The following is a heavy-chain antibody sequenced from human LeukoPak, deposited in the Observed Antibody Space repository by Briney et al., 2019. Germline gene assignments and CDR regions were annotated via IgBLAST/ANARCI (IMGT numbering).Heavy chain of an antibody. J-gene: IGHJ4*02. CDR1: GFSFSSYG. CDR2: IWYDGSNQ. V-gene: IGHV3-33*01. D-gene: IGHD3-22*01. CDR3: ARDRYDSSGADY. Sequence: GESLRLSCAAAGFSFSSYGMHWVRQAPGKGLEWVAFIWYDGSNQDYADSVKGRLTISRDNSKNTLDLQMNSLRAEDTAVYYCARDRYDSSGADYWGQGTLVTVSS.